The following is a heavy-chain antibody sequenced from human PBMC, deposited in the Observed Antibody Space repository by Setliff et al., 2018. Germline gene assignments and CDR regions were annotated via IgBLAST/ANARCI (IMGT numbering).Heavy chain of an antibody. CDR1: GYSFTSYW. CDR2: LYPGDSDT. D-gene: IGHD3-22*01. J-gene: IGHJ4*02. CDR3: ARRRYYDSSGYYYFDY. Sequence: GESLKISCKGSGYSFTSYWIGWVRQMPGEGLEWMGILYPGDSDTRYSPSFQGQVTISADKSILTAFLQWTYLKASDTAMYYCARRRYYDSSGYYYFDYWGQGTLVTVSS. V-gene: IGHV5-51*01.